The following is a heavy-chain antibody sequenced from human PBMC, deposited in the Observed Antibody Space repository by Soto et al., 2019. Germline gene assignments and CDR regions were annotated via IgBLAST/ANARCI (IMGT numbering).Heavy chain of an antibody. CDR3: ARGLLPYCSGGSCYPEGAFHI. Sequence: ASVKVSCKTSGYTFIDYYMHWVRQAPGQGLEWMGWINPNSGGTNYAQKFQGWVTLTRDTSISTAYMELRRLRSDDTAVYFCARGLLPYCSGGSCYPEGAFHIWGQGTMVTVSS. V-gene: IGHV1-2*04. J-gene: IGHJ3*02. D-gene: IGHD2-15*01. CDR2: INPNSGGT. CDR1: GYTFIDYY.